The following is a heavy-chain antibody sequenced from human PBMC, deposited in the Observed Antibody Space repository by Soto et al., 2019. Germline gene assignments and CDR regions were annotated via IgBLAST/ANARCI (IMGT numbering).Heavy chain of an antibody. Sequence: EVQLVESGGGLVQPGRSLRLSCAASGFTFDDYAMHWVRQAPGKGLEWVSGISWNSGSIGYADSVQGRFTISRDNAKNSLYLQMNSLRAEDTALYYCAKGGRELQHRKYFDLLGRGTLVTVYS. J-gene: IGHJ2*01. D-gene: IGHD1-26*01. V-gene: IGHV3-9*01. CDR2: ISWNSGSI. CDR1: GFTFDDYA. CDR3: AKGGRELQHRKYFDL.